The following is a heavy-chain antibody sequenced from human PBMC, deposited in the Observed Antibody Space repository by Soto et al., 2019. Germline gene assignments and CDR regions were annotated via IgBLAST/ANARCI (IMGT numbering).Heavy chain of an antibody. CDR1: GDTLTSYG. V-gene: IGHV1-18*04. CDR3: ARARGVYGSLDY. J-gene: IGHJ4*02. Sequence: ASVKVSCKASGDTLTSYGISWVRQAPGQGLEWMGWISAYNGNTNYAQKLQGRVTMTTDTSTSTAYMELRSLRSDDAAVYYCARARGVYGSLDYWGQGALVTVSS. D-gene: IGHD3-10*01. CDR2: ISAYNGNT.